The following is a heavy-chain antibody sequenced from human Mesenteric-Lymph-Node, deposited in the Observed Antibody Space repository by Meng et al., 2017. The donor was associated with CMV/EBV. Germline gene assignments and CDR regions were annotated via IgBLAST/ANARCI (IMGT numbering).Heavy chain of an antibody. V-gene: IGHV3-30-3*01. CDR3: ARVSHIVLITATIPGGAFDI. CDR1: GFTFSSYA. CDR2: ISHDGSNK. D-gene: IGHD2-2*02. J-gene: IGHJ3*02. Sequence: GESLKISCAASGFTFSSYAMHWVRQAPGKGLEWVAVISHDGSNKQYADSVKGRFTISRDNSKNTVYLQMNSLRAEDTAVYYCARVSHIVLITATIPGGAFDIWGQGTMVTVSS.